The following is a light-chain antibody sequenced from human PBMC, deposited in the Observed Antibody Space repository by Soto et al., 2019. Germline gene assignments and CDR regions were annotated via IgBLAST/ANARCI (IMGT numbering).Light chain of an antibody. CDR1: SSDVGGYSY. CDR2: DVT. J-gene: IGLJ1*01. CDR3: CSYTGSYSYV. Sequence: QSVLTQPHSVSGSPGQSVTISCTGTSSDVGGYSYVSWYQQHPGKASQLIIYDVTERPSGVPDRFSGSKSGNTASLTISGLQAEDEADYYCCSYTGSYSYVFGIGTKVTVL. V-gene: IGLV2-11*01.